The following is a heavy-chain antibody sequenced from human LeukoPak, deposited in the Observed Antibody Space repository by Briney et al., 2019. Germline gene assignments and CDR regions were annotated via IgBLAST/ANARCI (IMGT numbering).Heavy chain of an antibody. Sequence: GAALRIPYKGSGYSFTSYWISWVRPMPGKGLGWMGRIDPSDSYTNYSPSFQGHVTISAVKSISTAYLQWSSLKASDTAMYYCARTYSSSWYWFDPWGQGTLVTVSS. J-gene: IGHJ5*02. CDR3: ARTYSSSWYWFDP. V-gene: IGHV5-10-1*01. D-gene: IGHD6-13*01. CDR1: GYSFTSYW. CDR2: IDPSDSYT.